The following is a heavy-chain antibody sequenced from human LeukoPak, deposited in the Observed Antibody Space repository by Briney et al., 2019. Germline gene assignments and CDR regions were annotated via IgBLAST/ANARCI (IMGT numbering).Heavy chain of an antibody. J-gene: IGHJ4*02. CDR1: GYTFTRYG. D-gene: IGHD5-12*01. CDR2: ISANNGNT. V-gene: IGHV1-18*01. Sequence: GASVKVSCKASGYTFTRYGIIWVRQAPGQGLEWMGGISANNGNTNYAQKLQGRVTITTDTSTSTAYMELRSLRSDDTAVYYCARGDSGYDFAPFDYWGQGTLVTVSS. CDR3: ARGDSGYDFAPFDY.